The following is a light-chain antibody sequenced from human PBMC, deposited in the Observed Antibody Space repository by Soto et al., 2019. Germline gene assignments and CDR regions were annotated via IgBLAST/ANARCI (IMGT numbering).Light chain of an antibody. Sequence: ETVLTQSPATLSLSPGERATLSCRASQSVSSYLAWYQQKPGLAPRLLIYDASNRATGIPARFSGSGSGTDFTLTISSLEPEDFAVYYCQQRGNWPFTFGQGTRLEIK. CDR2: DAS. CDR1: QSVSSY. CDR3: QQRGNWPFT. V-gene: IGKV3-11*01. J-gene: IGKJ5*01.